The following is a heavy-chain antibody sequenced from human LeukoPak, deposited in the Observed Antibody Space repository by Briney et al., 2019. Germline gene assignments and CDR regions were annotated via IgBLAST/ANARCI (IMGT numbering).Heavy chain of an antibody. J-gene: IGHJ4*02. CDR1: GFTFSSYA. Sequence: GGSLRLSCSASGFTFSSYAMHWVRQAPGKGLEYVSAISSNGGSTYYADSVKGRFTISRDNAKNSLFLQMTSLRAEDTAVYYCAENRFSGIYLRYWGQGTLVTVSS. CDR3: AENRFSGIYLRY. D-gene: IGHD1-26*01. CDR2: ISSNGGST. V-gene: IGHV3-64*04.